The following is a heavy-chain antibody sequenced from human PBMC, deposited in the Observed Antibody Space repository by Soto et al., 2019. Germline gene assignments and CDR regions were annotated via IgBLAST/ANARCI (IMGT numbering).Heavy chain of an antibody. J-gene: IGHJ4*02. CDR3: AKDPGSNENGIDY. V-gene: IGHV3-30*18. CDR2: ISSDGSNK. CDR1: GFTFSSYG. D-gene: IGHD1-1*01. Sequence: QVQLVESGGGVVQPGRSLRLSCAASGFTFSSYGMHWVRQAPGKGLEWVAVISSDGSNKYYANSVKGRSTISRDNSKNTLYLQMNRLRAEDTAVYYCAKDPGSNENGIDYWGQGTRVTVSS.